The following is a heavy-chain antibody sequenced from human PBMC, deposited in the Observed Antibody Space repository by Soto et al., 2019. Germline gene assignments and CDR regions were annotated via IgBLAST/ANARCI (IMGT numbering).Heavy chain of an antibody. Sequence: QVQLVQSGGEVKKPGASVKVSCKASGYTFTSYGITWVRQAPGQGLDWMGWISTYNGGTNYAQNLQGRVTMTTDTSTSTADMELRSLRSDDTAMYYCARDISYGSGTSYGYWGQGTLVTVSS. CDR3: ARDISYGSGTSYGY. CDR1: GYTFTSYG. D-gene: IGHD3-10*01. V-gene: IGHV1-18*01. CDR2: ISTYNGGT. J-gene: IGHJ4*02.